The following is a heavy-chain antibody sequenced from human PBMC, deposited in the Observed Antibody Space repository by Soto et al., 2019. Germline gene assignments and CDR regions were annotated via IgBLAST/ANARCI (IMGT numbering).Heavy chain of an antibody. J-gene: IGHJ4*02. V-gene: IGHV1-3*05. Sequence: QVQLVQSGAEEKKPGASVKVSCKASGYTFTSYAMHWVRQTPGQRLEWMGWINAGNGNTKYSQKFQGRVTITRDTSASTVYMELSSLRSEDTAVYYCARVSGWYFLDYWGQGTLVTVSS. CDR1: GYTFTSYA. CDR2: INAGNGNT. CDR3: ARVSGWYFLDY. D-gene: IGHD6-19*01.